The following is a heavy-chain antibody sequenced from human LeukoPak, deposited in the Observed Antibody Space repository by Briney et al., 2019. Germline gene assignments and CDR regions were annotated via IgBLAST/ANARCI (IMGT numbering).Heavy chain of an antibody. D-gene: IGHD2-2*02. Sequence: GASVKVSCKASGYTVTSYYMHWVRQAPGQGLEWMAILNPSGGSSSYAQKFQGRVTMTRDTSISTAYMELSRLRSDDTAVYYCARSRFGVVVPAAIEYWGQGTLVTVSS. CDR3: ARSRFGVVVPAAIEY. J-gene: IGHJ4*02. CDR1: GYTVTSYY. V-gene: IGHV1-46*01. CDR2: LNPSGGSS.